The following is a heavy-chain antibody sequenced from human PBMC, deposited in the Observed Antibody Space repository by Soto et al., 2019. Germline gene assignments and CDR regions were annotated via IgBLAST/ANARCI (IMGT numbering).Heavy chain of an antibody. D-gene: IGHD1-1*01. CDR1: GFTFSSYG. J-gene: IGHJ4*02. Sequence: GWSLRLSCAASGFTFSSYGMHWVRQAPGKGLQWVAVISYDGNNKYYADSVKGRFTISRDNSKNTLYLQMNSLRAEDTAVYYCARSVYKWYDGLLDYWGQGPRGTVPS. CDR3: ARSVYKWYDGLLDY. CDR2: ISYDGNNK. V-gene: IGHV3-30*03.